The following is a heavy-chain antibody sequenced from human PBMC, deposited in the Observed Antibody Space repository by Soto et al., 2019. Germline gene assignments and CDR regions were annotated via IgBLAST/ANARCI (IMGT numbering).Heavy chain of an antibody. CDR2: IDPRGGKT. J-gene: IGHJ5*01. CDR1: GYTFTRHQ. V-gene: IGHV1-46*01. D-gene: IGHD5-18*01. CDR3: ARVVRSLLSITALDT. Sequence: DSVRVSCKESGYTFTRHQIHWVRPAPGQGLELMGMIDPRGGKTNYAQKFQGRVTMTRDTSTSIMYMSLSSLRSEYTSIYFCARVVRSLLSITALDTCGHGTLVT.